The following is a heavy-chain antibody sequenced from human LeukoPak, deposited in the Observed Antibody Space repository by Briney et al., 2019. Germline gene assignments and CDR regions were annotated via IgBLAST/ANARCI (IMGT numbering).Heavy chain of an antibody. D-gene: IGHD2-15*01. CDR2: IWSDGSYR. CDR1: GFTFNTYG. V-gene: IGHV3-33*01. Sequence: PGGSLRLSCAASGFTFNTYGMHWVRQAPGKGLEWVAVIWSDGSYRYYADSVKGRFTISRDSSRDTLYLQMNRLEADDTAVYYCARRGAYCSGANCYFDYWGPGTLVTVSS. CDR3: ARRGAYCSGANCYFDY. J-gene: IGHJ4*02.